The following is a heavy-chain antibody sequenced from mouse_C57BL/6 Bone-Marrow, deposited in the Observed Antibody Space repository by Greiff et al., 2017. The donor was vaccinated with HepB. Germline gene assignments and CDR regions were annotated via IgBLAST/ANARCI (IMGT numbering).Heavy chain of an antibody. CDR3: TRTLYYCSSPDY. Sequence: QVQLQQSGAELVRPGASVTLSCKASGYTFTDYEMHWVKQTPVHGLEWIGAIDPETGGTAYNQKFKGKAILTADKSSSTAYIELRSLTSEDSAVYYCTRTLYYCSSPDYWGQGTTLTVSS. J-gene: IGHJ2*01. CDR1: GYTFTDYE. D-gene: IGHD1-1*01. CDR2: IDPETGGT. V-gene: IGHV1-15*01.